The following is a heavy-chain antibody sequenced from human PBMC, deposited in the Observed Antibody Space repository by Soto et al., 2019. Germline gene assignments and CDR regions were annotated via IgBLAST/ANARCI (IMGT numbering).Heavy chain of an antibody. CDR2: INHSGST. V-gene: IGHV4-34*01. D-gene: IGHD2-21*02. J-gene: IGHJ4*02. Sequence: PSETLSLTCAVYGGSFSGYYRSWIRQPPGKGLEWIGEINHSGSTNYNPSLKSRVTISVDTSKNQFSLKLSSVTAADTAVYYCARGRLGGDCYPLDYWGQGTLVTVSS. CDR3: ARGRLGGDCYPLDY. CDR1: GGSFSGYY.